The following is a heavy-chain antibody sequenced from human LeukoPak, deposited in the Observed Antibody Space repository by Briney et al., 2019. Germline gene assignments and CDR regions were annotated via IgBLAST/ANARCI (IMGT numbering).Heavy chain of an antibody. Sequence: GGSLRLSCEASGFTFSDSFMSWIRQAPGKGLAWIAYISSRSRTTHYADSVKGRFTISRDNAKSSLFLQMDSLRAEDTAVYYCARHSQQLVFSPLDYWGQGSVVTVSS. CDR3: ARHSQQLVFSPLDY. CDR1: GFTFSDSF. D-gene: IGHD6-6*01. V-gene: IGHV3-11*01. CDR2: ISSRSRTT. J-gene: IGHJ4*02.